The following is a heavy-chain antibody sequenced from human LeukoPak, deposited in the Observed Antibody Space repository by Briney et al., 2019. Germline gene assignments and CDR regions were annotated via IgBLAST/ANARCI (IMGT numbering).Heavy chain of an antibody. CDR1: GGSFSGYY. D-gene: IGHD3-10*01. CDR3: ARVSGSGSRPYYYYYYMDV. Sequence: SETLSLTCAVYGGSFSGYYWSWIRQPPGKGLEWIGEINHSGSTNYNPSLKSGVTISVDTSKNQFSLKLSSVTAADTAVYYCARVSGSGSRPYYYYYYMDVWGKGTTVTVSS. J-gene: IGHJ6*03. CDR2: INHSGST. V-gene: IGHV4-34*01.